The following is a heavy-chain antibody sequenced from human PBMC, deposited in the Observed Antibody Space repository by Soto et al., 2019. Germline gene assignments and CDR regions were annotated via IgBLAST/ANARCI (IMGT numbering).Heavy chain of an antibody. CDR3: ARDLSFGSLDFDY. CDR2: FWADGRSN. D-gene: IGHD3-16*01. V-gene: IGHV3-33*01. CDR1: GFTFSSYC. Sequence: PGGSLRLSCAASGFTFSSYCMHWVRQAPGKGLEWVADFWADGRSNYYADSVKGRFTISRDNSKNTVFLQMNSLRAEDTAVYYCARDLSFGSLDFDYWGRGTLVTVSS. J-gene: IGHJ4*02.